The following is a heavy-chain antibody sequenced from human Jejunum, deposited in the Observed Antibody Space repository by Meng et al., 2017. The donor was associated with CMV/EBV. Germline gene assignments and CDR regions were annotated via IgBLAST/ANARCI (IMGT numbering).Heavy chain of an antibody. Sequence: GFTVSGSAVDSGRQASGKGLEWVGRMRGKDHSYATAYDASVKGRFTISRDDSKNTAYLQMNSLKTEDTAVYYCTRADYSNYGSLFDYWGQGTLVTVSS. CDR3: TRADYSNYGSLFDY. CDR1: GFTVSGSA. D-gene: IGHD4-11*01. CDR2: MRGKDHSYAT. V-gene: IGHV3-73*01. J-gene: IGHJ4*02.